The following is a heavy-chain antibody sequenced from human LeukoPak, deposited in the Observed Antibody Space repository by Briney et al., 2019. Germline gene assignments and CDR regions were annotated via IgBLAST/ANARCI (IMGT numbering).Heavy chain of an antibody. J-gene: IGHJ4*02. V-gene: IGHV3-15*01. D-gene: IGHD4-17*01. CDR2: IKSKTDGGTT. CDR1: GFTFSNAW. CDR3: TTDDYGDYYFDY. Sequence: GGSLRLSCAASGFTFSNAWMSWVRQAPGKGLEWVGRIKSKTDGGTTDYAAPVKGRFTISRDDSKNTLYLQMNRLKMEDTAVYYCTTDDYGDYYFDYWGQGTLVTVSS.